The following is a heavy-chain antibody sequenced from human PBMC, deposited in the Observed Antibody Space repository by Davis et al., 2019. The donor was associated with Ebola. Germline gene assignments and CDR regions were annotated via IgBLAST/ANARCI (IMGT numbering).Heavy chain of an antibody. J-gene: IGHJ6*02. Sequence: PGGSLRLSCAASGFTFSSYWMHWVRQAPGKGLEWVSVIYSGGSTYYADSVKGRFTISRDNSKDTLYLQMNSLRAEDTAVYYCARERIIVATIPGDYYYYGMDVWGQGTTVTVSS. D-gene: IGHD5-12*01. CDR3: ARERIIVATIPGDYYYYGMDV. CDR2: IYSGGST. CDR1: GFTFSSYW. V-gene: IGHV3-53*01.